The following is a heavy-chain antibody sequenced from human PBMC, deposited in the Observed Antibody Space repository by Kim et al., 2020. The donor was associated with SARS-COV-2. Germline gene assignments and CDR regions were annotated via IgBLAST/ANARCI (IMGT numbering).Heavy chain of an antibody. D-gene: IGHD5-18*01. CDR2: ISGSGGST. V-gene: IGHV3-23*01. J-gene: IGHJ6*02. Sequence: GGSLRLSCAASGFTFSSYAMSWVRQAPGKGLEWVSAISGSGGSTYYADSVKGRFTISRDNSKNTLYLQMNSLRAEDTAVYYCAKDPKYSYGKINIYYYYGREVWVQGKTVTVS. CDR3: AKDPKYSYGKINIYYYYGREV. CDR1: GFTFSSYA.